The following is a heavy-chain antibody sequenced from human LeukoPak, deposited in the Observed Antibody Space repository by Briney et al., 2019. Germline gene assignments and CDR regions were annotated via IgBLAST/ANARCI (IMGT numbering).Heavy chain of an antibody. D-gene: IGHD1-26*01. J-gene: IGHJ6*03. CDR3: ARVSGPRGSSTTVEDYYYYMDV. Sequence: SETLSLTCTVSGYSISSDYYWSWIRQPPGKGLEWIGEINHSGSTNYNTSLKSRVTISVDTSKNQFSLKLSSVTAADTAVYYCARVSGPRGSSTTVEDYYYYMDVWGKGTTVTISS. CDR1: GYSISSDYY. CDR2: INHSGST. V-gene: IGHV4-38-2*02.